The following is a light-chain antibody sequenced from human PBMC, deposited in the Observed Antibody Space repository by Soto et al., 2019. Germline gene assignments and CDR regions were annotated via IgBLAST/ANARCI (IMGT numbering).Light chain of an antibody. CDR2: KAS. Sequence: SPMTLSPSTMSGSVGDRVTITCRASQTISSCLACYQQKPGKAPKLLIYKASTLKSGVPSRFSGSGSGTEFTLTISSLQFEDFAVYYCQQYNNGTSITFGQGTRLDIK. J-gene: IGKJ5*01. CDR1: QTISSC. CDR3: QQYNNGTSIT. V-gene: IGKV1-5*03.